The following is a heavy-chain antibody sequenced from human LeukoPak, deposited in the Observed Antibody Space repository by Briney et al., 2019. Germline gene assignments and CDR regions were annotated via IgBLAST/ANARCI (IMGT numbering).Heavy chain of an antibody. CDR1: GFTFGSYA. D-gene: IGHD3-22*01. CDR3: AKSEPAEFDYDSSGYFYDAFDI. CDR2: ISDDGGNK. J-gene: IGHJ3*02. Sequence: AGGSLRLSCAASGFTFGSYAMHWVRQAPGKGLEWVAVISDDGGNKYYADSVRGRFTISRDNSKNTLYLQMNSLRAEDTAVYYCAKSEPAEFDYDSSGYFYDAFDIWGQGTMVTVSS. V-gene: IGHV3-30*18.